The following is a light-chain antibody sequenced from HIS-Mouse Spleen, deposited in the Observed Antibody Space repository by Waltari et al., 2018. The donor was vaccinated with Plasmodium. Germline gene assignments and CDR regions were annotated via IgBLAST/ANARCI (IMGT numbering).Light chain of an antibody. CDR3: QQYNNCPT. CDR1: QSVSSN. J-gene: IGKJ1*01. Sequence: EIVMTQSPATLSVSPGERAPLSCRASQSVSSNLSWFQQKPGQAPRPLIYGASTRATGIPARFSGSGSGTEFTLTISSLQSEDFAVYYCQQYNNCPTFGQGTKVEIK. V-gene: IGKV3-15*01. CDR2: GAS.